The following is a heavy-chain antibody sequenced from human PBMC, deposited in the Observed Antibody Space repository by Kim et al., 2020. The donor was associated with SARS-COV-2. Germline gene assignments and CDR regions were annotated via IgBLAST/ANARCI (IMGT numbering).Heavy chain of an antibody. Sequence: GESLKISCKGSGYSFTSYWIGWVRQMPGKGLEWMGIIYPGDSDTRYSPSFQGQVTISADKSISTAYLQWSSLKASDTAMYYCARHKGGYCSGGSCYSGVGAFDIWGQGTMVTVSS. CDR2: IYPGDSDT. J-gene: IGHJ3*02. D-gene: IGHD2-15*01. CDR1: GYSFTSYW. V-gene: IGHV5-51*01. CDR3: ARHKGGYCSGGSCYSGVGAFDI.